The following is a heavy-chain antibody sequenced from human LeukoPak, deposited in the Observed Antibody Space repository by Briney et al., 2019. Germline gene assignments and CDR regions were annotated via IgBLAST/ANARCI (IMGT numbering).Heavy chain of an antibody. CDR3: ATDSEYGGNSCAFDI. CDR1: GGSFSGYY. J-gene: IGHJ3*02. V-gene: IGHV4-34*01. CDR2: INHSGST. Sequence: SETLSLTCAVYGGSFSGYYWSWVRQPAGKGLEWIGEINHSGSTNYNPSLKSRVTISVYTSKNQFSLKLSSVTAADTAVYYCATDSEYGGNSCAFDICGQGTMVTVSS. D-gene: IGHD4-23*01.